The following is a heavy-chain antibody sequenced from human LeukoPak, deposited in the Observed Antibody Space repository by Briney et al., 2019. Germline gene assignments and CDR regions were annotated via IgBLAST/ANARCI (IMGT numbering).Heavy chain of an antibody. J-gene: IGHJ3*02. Sequence: GGSLRLSCAASGFTFSSYGMHWIRQAPGKGLEWVAVISYDGSNKYYADSVRGRFTISRDSSKNTLYLQMNSLRAEDTAVYYCAKSRTSYYYDSSGFNDAFDIWGQGTMVTVSS. CDR1: GFTFSSYG. V-gene: IGHV3-30*18. CDR2: ISYDGSNK. CDR3: AKSRTSYYYDSSGFNDAFDI. D-gene: IGHD3-22*01.